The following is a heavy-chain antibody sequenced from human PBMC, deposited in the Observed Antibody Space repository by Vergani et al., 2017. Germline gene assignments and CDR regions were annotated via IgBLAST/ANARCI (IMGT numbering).Heavy chain of an antibody. J-gene: IGHJ4*02. CDR3: ARQGYCSGGSCYRQFDY. D-gene: IGHD2-15*01. V-gene: IGHV5-10-1*03. CDR2: IDPSDSYT. Sequence: EVQLVQSGAEVKKPGESLRISCKGSGYSFTSYWISWVRQMPGKGLEWMGRIDPSDSYTNYSPAFQGHGTISADKSISTAYLQWGSLKASDTAMYYFARQGYCSGGSCYRQFDYWGQGTLVTVSS. CDR1: GYSFTSYW.